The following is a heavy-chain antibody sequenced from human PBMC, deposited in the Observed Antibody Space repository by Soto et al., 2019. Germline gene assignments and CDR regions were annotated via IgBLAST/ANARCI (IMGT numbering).Heavy chain of an antibody. D-gene: IGHD1-26*01. Sequence: ASVKVSCKASGYTFTASYMHWVRQAPGQGLEWMGIIDPSGGGTSNSQKFQGRVTMTRDTSTSTVYMELNSLRSEDTAVFYCARDSGHYYRSDAFDIWGQGTMVTVSS. J-gene: IGHJ3*02. CDR3: ARDSGHYYRSDAFDI. CDR1: GYTFTASY. CDR2: IDPSGGGT. V-gene: IGHV1-46*01.